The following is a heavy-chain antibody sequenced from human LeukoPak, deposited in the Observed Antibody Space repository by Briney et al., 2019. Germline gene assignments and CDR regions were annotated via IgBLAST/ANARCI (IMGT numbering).Heavy chain of an antibody. CDR2: VNPKSGGT. V-gene: IGHV1-2*02. CDR1: GFLFTGQV. CDR3: VRDDDTRAYGVGHYMDV. Sequence: GGSLKVSCKVSGFLFTGQVIHWVRQAPGQGLEWMCWVNPKSGGTNSAPKFRGRVTMTVDTSITTIYMQLRSLRAEDTAVYYCVRDDDTRAYGVGHYMDVWGTGNTVTVTS. D-gene: IGHD3-16*01. J-gene: IGHJ6*03.